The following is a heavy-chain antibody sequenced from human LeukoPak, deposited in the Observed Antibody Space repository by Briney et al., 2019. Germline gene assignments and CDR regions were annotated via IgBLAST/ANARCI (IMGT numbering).Heavy chain of an antibody. CDR3: ARALGLLWFGELFDP. Sequence: SETLSLTCTVSGGSISSGSYYWSWIRQPAGKGLEWIGRIYTSGSTNYNPSLKSRVTISVDTSKNQFSLKLSSVTAADTAVYYCARALGLLWFGELFDPWGQGTLVTVSS. V-gene: IGHV4-61*02. J-gene: IGHJ5*02. D-gene: IGHD3-10*01. CDR1: GGSISSGSYY. CDR2: IYTSGST.